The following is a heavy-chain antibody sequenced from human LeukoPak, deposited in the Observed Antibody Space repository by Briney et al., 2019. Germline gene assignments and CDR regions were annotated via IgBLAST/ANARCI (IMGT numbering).Heavy chain of an antibody. Sequence: SETLSLTCTVSRGSISSNSYYWGWIRQPPGKGLEWIGNIYYRGSIYYNPSLKSRVTISVDTSKNQFSLKLSSVTAADTAVYYCASLNYYESSGYYYVFDYWGQGRLVTVSS. D-gene: IGHD3-22*01. CDR1: RGSISSNSYY. CDR2: IYYRGSI. V-gene: IGHV4-39*01. J-gene: IGHJ4*02. CDR3: ASLNYYESSGYYYVFDY.